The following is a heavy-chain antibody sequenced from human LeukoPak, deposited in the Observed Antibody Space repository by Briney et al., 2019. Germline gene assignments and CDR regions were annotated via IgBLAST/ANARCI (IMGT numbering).Heavy chain of an antibody. V-gene: IGHV1-69*13. J-gene: IGHJ5*02. Sequence: SVKVSCKASGGTFSSYALSWVRQAPGQGLEWMGGIIPIFGTANYAQKFQGRVTITADESTSTAYMELSSLRSEDTAVYYCARVNAIPFNWFDPWGQGTLVTVSS. D-gene: IGHD1-1*01. CDR1: GGTFSSYA. CDR3: ARVNAIPFNWFDP. CDR2: IIPIFGTA.